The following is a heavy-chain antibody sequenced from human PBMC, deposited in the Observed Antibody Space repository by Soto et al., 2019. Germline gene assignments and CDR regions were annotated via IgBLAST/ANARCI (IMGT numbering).Heavy chain of an antibody. V-gene: IGHV1-69*13. CDR1: GGTFSSYA. J-gene: IGHJ5*02. Sequence: SVKVSCKASGGTFSSYAISWVRQAPGQGLEWMGGIIPISGTANYAQKFQGRVTITADESTSTAYMEMSSLRSEDTAVYYCARVLMVANWFDPWGQGTLVTVS. D-gene: IGHD2-8*01. CDR3: ARVLMVANWFDP. CDR2: IIPISGTA.